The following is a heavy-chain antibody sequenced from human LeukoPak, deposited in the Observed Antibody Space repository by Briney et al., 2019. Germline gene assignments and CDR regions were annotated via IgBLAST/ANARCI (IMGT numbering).Heavy chain of an antibody. Sequence: PSETLSLTCAVYGGSFSGYYWSWIRQPPGKGLEWIGYIYYSGSTNYNPSLKSRVTISVDTSKNQFSLKLSSVTAADTAVYYCARGYNYYYYMDVWGKGTTVTVSS. J-gene: IGHJ6*03. CDR3: ARGYNYYYYMDV. CDR2: IYYSGST. V-gene: IGHV4-59*01. CDR1: GGSFSGYY.